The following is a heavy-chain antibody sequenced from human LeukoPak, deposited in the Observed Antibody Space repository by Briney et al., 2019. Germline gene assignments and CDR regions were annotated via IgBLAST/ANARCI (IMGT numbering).Heavy chain of an antibody. V-gene: IGHV3-7*03. J-gene: IGHJ4*02. D-gene: IGHD2-2*01. CDR3: ARKLGYCTGASCYVDY. CDR2: IKQDGNEK. CDR1: GFIFSSYW. Sequence: GSLRLSCTASGFIFSSYWMTWVRQAPGKGLEWVANIKQDGNEKYYVDSVKGRFTISRDNAQNSLYLQMNSLRADDTAVYYCARKLGYCTGASCYVDYWGQGTLVTVSS.